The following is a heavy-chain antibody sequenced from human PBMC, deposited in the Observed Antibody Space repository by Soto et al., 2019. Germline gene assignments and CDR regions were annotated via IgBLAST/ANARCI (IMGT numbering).Heavy chain of an antibody. Sequence: GGSLRLSCAASGFTFSDYYMSWIRQAPGKGLEYISYISSSSGSTNYADSVRGRFTISRDNAKNSLYLQMSSLRAEDTAVYYCARDRGGYDRLYYYHGMDVWGQGTTVTVS. V-gene: IGHV3-11*06. CDR2: ISSSSGST. CDR1: GFTFSDYY. D-gene: IGHD5-12*01. J-gene: IGHJ6*02. CDR3: ARDRGGYDRLYYYHGMDV.